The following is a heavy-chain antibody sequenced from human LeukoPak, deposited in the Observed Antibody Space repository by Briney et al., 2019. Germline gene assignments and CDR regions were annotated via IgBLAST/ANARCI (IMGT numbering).Heavy chain of an antibody. Sequence: GGSLRLSCAASGFTFSTFAMIWVRQPPGKGLEWVSSIFPSSGEIHYADSVRGRFTISRDNSKSTLSLQMNSLRAEDTAIYYCATYRQVLIPFESWGQGTLVTVSS. CDR1: GFTFSTFA. V-gene: IGHV3-23*01. CDR3: ATYRQVLIPFES. CDR2: IFPSSGEI. D-gene: IGHD2-8*02. J-gene: IGHJ4*02.